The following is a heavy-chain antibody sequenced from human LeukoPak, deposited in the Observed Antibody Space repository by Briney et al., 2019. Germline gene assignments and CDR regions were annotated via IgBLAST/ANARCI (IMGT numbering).Heavy chain of an antibody. D-gene: IGHD7-27*01. CDR2: ISWNSDNI. V-gene: IGHV3-9*01. CDR1: GFTFDDYA. J-gene: IGHJ6*02. Sequence: PGGSLRLSCAASGFTFDDYAMHWVRQPPGKGLEWVSGISWNSDNIGYVDSVKGRFTISRDNAKNSLYLEMNSLRAEDTAVYYCAKDGLGNYYYGMDVWGQGTTVTVSS. CDR3: AKDGLGNYYYGMDV.